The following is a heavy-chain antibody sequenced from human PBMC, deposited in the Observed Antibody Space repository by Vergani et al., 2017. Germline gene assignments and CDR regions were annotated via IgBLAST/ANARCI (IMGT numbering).Heavy chain of an antibody. D-gene: IGHD5-18*01. V-gene: IGHV4-61*02. CDR3: ARTTDTAMVTSPYYFDY. Sequence: QVQLQESGPRLVRPSQTLSLTCTVSGGSISSGSYYWSWFRQPAGKGLEWIGRFYTGGGTSYNPSLKSPVTISVDTSKNQFSLKLSSVTAADTAVYYCARTTDTAMVTSPYYFDYGGQGTLVTVSS. CDR1: GGSISSGSYY. J-gene: IGHJ4*02. CDR2: FYTGGGT.